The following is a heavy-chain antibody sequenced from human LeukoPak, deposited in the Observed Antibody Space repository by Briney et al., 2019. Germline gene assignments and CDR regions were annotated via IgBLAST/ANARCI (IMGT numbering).Heavy chain of an antibody. CDR1: GYTFTSYG. Sequence: GASVKVSCKASGYTFTSYGISWVRQAPGQGLEWMGWISAYNGNTNYAQKLQGRVTMTTDTSTSTAYMELRSLRSDDPAVYYCARVLKFGYPPEEDIWGPGTMVTVSS. D-gene: IGHD5-12*01. V-gene: IGHV1-18*01. J-gene: IGHJ3*02. CDR3: ARVLKFGYPPEEDI. CDR2: ISAYNGNT.